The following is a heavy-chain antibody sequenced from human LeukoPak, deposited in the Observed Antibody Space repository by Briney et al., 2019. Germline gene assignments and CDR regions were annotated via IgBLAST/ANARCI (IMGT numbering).Heavy chain of an antibody. D-gene: IGHD2-2*01. CDR2: ISSSSSTI. V-gene: IGHV3-48*01. J-gene: IGHJ4*02. Sequence: GGSLRLSCAASGFTFSSYSMNRVRQAPGKGLEWVSYISSSSSTIYYADSVKGRFTISRDNAKNSLYLQMNSLRAEDTAVYYCARELGYCSSTSCYAGEFDYWGQGTLVTVSS. CDR3: ARELGYCSSTSCYAGEFDY. CDR1: GFTFSSYS.